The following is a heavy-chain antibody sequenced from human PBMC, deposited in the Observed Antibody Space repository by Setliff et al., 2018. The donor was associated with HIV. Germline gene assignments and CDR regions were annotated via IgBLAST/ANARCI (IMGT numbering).Heavy chain of an antibody. J-gene: IGHJ4*02. CDR2: ISSSGGSNK. D-gene: IGHD2-15*01. Sequence: LSCAASGFTFSSYAMSWVRQAPGKGLEWVSGISSSGGSNKNYVESVKGRFTISRDNSKKRLYLQMNNLTVEDTAVYYCAKDHYGGKGPLGYWGQGTLVTVSS. CDR3: AKDHYGGKGPLGY. CDR1: GFTFSSYA. V-gene: IGHV3-23*01.